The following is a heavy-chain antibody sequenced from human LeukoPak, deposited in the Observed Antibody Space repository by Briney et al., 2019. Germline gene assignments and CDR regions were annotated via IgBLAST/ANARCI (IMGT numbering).Heavy chain of an antibody. V-gene: IGHV3-9*01. CDR1: GFTFDDYA. Sequence: GGSLRLSCAASGFTFDDYAMHWVRQAPGKGLEWVSGISWNSGSIGYADSVKGRFTISRDNAKNLLYLQMNSLRAEDTAVYYCARVMAAGDSSATDAFDIWGQGTMVTVSS. D-gene: IGHD3-22*01. CDR2: ISWNSGSI. J-gene: IGHJ3*02. CDR3: ARVMAAGDSSATDAFDI.